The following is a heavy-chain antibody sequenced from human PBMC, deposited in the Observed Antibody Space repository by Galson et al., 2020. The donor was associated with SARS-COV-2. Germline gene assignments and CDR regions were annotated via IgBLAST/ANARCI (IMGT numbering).Heavy chain of an antibody. CDR2: ISAYNGNT. V-gene: IGHV1-18*01. Sequence: ASVKVSCKASGYTFTSYGISWVRQAPGQGLEWMGWISAYNGNTNYAQKLQGGVTMTTDTSTRTAYMELRSLRSDDTAVYYCARDRPYYDILTGPIAVDYWGQGTLVTVSS. CDR3: ARDRPYYDILTGPIAVDY. J-gene: IGHJ4*02. D-gene: IGHD3-9*01. CDR1: GYTFTSYG.